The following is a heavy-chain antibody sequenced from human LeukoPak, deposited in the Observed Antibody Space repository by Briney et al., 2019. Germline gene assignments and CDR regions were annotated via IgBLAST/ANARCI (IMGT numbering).Heavy chain of an antibody. Sequence: QPGGSLRLSCVGSGFTFSSYSMNWVRQAPGKGLEWVSYITSTSTTIYYADSVKGRFTISRDNAKNSLYLQMNSLRDEDTAVYYCTRVEYGSGTYYKTLGYWGPGTLVTVSS. CDR2: ITSTSTTI. J-gene: IGHJ4*02. CDR1: GFTFSSYS. V-gene: IGHV3-48*02. CDR3: TRVEYGSGTYYKTLGY. D-gene: IGHD3-10*01.